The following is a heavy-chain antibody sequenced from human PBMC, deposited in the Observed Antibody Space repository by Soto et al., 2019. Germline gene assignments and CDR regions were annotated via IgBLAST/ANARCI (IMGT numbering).Heavy chain of an antibody. Sequence: KLPLTCTVSGGSISSGGYYWSWIRQHPGKGLEWIGYIYYSGSTYYNPSLKSRVTISVDTSKNQFSLKLSSVTAADTAVYYCARTSYCSGCSCYARFYYYRSAVWGKGTT. V-gene: IGHV4-31*03. CDR2: IYYSGST. CDR3: ARTSYCSGCSCYARFYYYRSAV. J-gene: IGHJ6*04. D-gene: IGHD2-15*01. CDR1: GGSISSGGYY.